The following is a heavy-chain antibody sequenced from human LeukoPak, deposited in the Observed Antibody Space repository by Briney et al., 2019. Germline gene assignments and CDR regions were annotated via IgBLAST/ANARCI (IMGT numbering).Heavy chain of an antibody. CDR3: ARGGYCSSTSCRIYYYMDV. V-gene: IGHV3-20*04. J-gene: IGHJ6*03. Sequence: GGSLRLSCAAPGFTFDDYGMSWVRQAPGKGLEWVSGINWNGGSTGYADFVKGRFTISRDNAKNSLYLQMNSLRAEDTALYYCARGGYCSSTSCRIYYYMDVWGKGTTVTVSS. D-gene: IGHD2-2*01. CDR1: GFTFDDYG. CDR2: INWNGGST.